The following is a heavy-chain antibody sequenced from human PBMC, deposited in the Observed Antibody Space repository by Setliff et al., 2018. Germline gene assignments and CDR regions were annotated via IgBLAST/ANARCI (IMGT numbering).Heavy chain of an antibody. Sequence: ASVKVSCKTSGYTFTNYGIAWVRQAPGQGLEWMGWINNYNTNTNYAQKLQGRVAMTTDTSTSTAYMELRSLRSDDSAVYYCARINFYVSSGHYYAPDYWGQGTLVTVS. D-gene: IGHD3-22*01. CDR1: GYTFTNYG. CDR3: ARINFYVSSGHYYAPDY. J-gene: IGHJ4*02. CDR2: INNYNTNT. V-gene: IGHV1-18*01.